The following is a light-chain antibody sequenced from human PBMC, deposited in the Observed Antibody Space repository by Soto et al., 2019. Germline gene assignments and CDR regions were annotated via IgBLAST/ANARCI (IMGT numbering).Light chain of an antibody. CDR3: QQYGSSPLT. V-gene: IGKV3-20*01. CDR1: QSVSSSY. J-gene: IGKJ1*01. CDR2: GAS. Sequence: EIVLTQSPGTLSLSPGERATLSCRASQSVSSSYLAWYQQKPGQAPRLLIYGASSRATGIPDNFSGSGSGTDFTLTISRLEPEDFAVYYCQQYGSSPLTFGQGTKVEIK.